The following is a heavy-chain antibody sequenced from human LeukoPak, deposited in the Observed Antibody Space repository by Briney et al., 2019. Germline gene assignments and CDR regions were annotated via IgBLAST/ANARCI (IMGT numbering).Heavy chain of an antibody. CDR1: GFTFCSYW. CDR3: ARGTYGDYVMGAFDI. V-gene: IGHV3-74*01. Sequence: GGSLRLSCSASGFTFCSYWMHWVRQAPGKGLVWVSRINSDGSSTSYADSVKGRFTISRDNAKNTLYLQMNSLRAEDTAVYYCARGTYGDYVMGAFDIWGQGTMVTVSS. CDR2: INSDGSST. D-gene: IGHD4-17*01. J-gene: IGHJ3*02.